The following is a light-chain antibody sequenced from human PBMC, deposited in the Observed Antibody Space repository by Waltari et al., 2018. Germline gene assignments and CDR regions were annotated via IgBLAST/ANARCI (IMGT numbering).Light chain of an antibody. V-gene: IGKV3D-20*01. CDR2: DTS. CDR1: ESIASNY. CDR3: QQYGGSPT. J-gene: IGKJ1*01. Sequence: EIVLTQSPATLSLSPGERATLSCGASESIASNYFAWYQHRPGLPPSLLIHDTSMRDTGIPDRFSGAGSGTDFTLTISRLEPEDFAVYYCQQYGGSPTFGQGTKVEIK.